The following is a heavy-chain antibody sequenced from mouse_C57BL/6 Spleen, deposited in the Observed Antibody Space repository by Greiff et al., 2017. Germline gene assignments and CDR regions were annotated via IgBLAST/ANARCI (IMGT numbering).Heavy chain of an antibody. Sequence: QVQLQQSGPELVKPGASVKISCKASGYAFSSSWMNWVKQRPGKGLEWIGRIYPGDGDTNYNGKFKGKATLTADKSSSTAYMQISSLTSEDSAVYFCARFSSLYDGSFDYWGQGTTLTVSS. CDR1: GYAFSSSW. CDR2: IYPGDGDT. CDR3: ARFSSLYDGSFDY. V-gene: IGHV1-82*01. D-gene: IGHD2-3*01. J-gene: IGHJ2*01.